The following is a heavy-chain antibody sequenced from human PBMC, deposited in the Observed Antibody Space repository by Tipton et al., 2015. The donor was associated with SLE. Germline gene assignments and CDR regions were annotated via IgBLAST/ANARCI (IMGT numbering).Heavy chain of an antibody. V-gene: IGHV4-39*01. D-gene: IGHD3-10*01. J-gene: IGHJ6*02. CDR3: ARQRLRLLSPLDA. CDR2: IYNSGNT. Sequence: TLSLTCTVSGASISSTRYYWGWIRQAPGKGLEWIGSIYNSGNTYYNASLKSRGTISVDTSKNHFSLELTSVTAADTAVYYCARQRLRLLSPLDAWGQGTTVTVS. CDR1: GASISSTRYY.